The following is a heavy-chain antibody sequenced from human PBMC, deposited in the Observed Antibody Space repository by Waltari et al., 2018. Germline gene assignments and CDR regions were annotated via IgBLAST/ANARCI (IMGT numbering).Heavy chain of an antibody. Sequence: QVQLQESGPGLVKPSQTLSLTCTVSGGSISSGGYYWSWTRQHPGKGLEWIGYIYYSGSTYYNPSLKSRVTISVDTSKNQFSLKLSSVTAADTAVYYCARAEPRGNAFDIWGQGTMVTVSS. CDR1: GGSISSGGYY. J-gene: IGHJ3*02. V-gene: IGHV4-31*03. D-gene: IGHD3-10*01. CDR2: IYYSGST. CDR3: ARAEPRGNAFDI.